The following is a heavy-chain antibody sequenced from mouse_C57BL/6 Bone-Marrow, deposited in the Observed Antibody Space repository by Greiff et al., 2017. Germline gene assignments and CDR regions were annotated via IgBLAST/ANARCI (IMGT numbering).Heavy chain of an antibody. CDR2: IWTGGGT. CDR3: ARPNYYGSSYAMDY. Sequence: VQLVESGPGLVAPSQSLSITCTVSGFSLTSYAISWVRQPPGKGLEWLGVIWTGGGTNYNSALQSRLSISKDNSKSQVFLKMNSLQTDDTARYYWARPNYYGSSYAMDYWGQGTSVTVSS. CDR1: GFSLTSYA. D-gene: IGHD1-1*01. V-gene: IGHV2-9-1*01. J-gene: IGHJ4*01.